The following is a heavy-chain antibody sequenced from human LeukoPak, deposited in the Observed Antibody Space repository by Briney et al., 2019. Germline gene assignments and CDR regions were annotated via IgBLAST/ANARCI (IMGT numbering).Heavy chain of an antibody. CDR2: INSDGRDR. V-gene: IGHV3-74*01. Sequence: GSLRLSCAASGFTFSNYYVHWVRQPPGKGLVWVSRINSDGRDRGYVDSVKGRFTISRDNAKNTVYLQMNSLRAEDTAVYYCATFGFNWNLGYWGQGTLVTVSS. J-gene: IGHJ4*02. CDR3: ATFGFNWNLGY. CDR1: GFTFSNYY. D-gene: IGHD1-20*01.